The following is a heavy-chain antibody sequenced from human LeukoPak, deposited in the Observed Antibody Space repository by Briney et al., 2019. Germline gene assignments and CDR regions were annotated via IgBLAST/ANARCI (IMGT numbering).Heavy chain of an antibody. CDR3: AGGAGWLIDY. V-gene: IGHV3-7*03. Sequence: GGSLRLSCAASGFTFSSYGMNWVRQAPGKGLEWVANIRQDGSEKNYVDSVKGRFTISRDNAKNSLFLQMDSLRAEDTAVYYCAGGAGWLIDYWGQGTLVTVSS. CDR1: GFTFSSYG. CDR2: IRQDGSEK. D-gene: IGHD3-16*01. J-gene: IGHJ4*02.